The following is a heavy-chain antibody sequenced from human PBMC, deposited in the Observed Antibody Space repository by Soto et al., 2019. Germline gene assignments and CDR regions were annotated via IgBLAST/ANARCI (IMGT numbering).Heavy chain of an antibody. J-gene: IGHJ4*02. V-gene: IGHV3-23*01. CDR1: GFTFSSYA. CDR3: AKEEVYDFWSGYDY. D-gene: IGHD3-3*01. CDR2: ISGSGGST. Sequence: GGSLRLSCAASGFTFSSYAMSWVRQAPGKGLEWVSAISGSGGSTYYADSVKGRFTIARDNSKNTLYLQMNSLRAENPAVYYCAKEEVYDFWSGYDYWGQGTLVTVSS.